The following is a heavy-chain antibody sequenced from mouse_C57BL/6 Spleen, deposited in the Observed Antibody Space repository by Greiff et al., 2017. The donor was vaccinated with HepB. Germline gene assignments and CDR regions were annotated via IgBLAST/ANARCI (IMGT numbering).Heavy chain of an antibody. CDR3: AKAHYYGPFAY. CDR2: INPNYGTT. J-gene: IGHJ3*01. Sequence: LVEPGASVKISCKASGYSFTDYNMNWVKQSNGKSLEWIGVINPNYGTTSYNQKFKGKATLTVDQSSSTAYMQLNSLTSEDSAVYYCAKAHYYGPFAYWGQGTLVTVSA. CDR1: GYSFTDYN. D-gene: IGHD1-2*01. V-gene: IGHV1-39*01.